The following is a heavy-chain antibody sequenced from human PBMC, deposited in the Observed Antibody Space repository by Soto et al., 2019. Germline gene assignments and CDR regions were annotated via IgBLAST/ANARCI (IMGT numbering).Heavy chain of an antibody. J-gene: IGHJ6*02. D-gene: IGHD5-18*01. CDR1: GGSISSNNW. Sequence: QVQLQESGPGLVNPSGTLSLPCAVSGGSISSNNWWSWVRQPQGKGLEWIADIYHSGSTHHDPSLKSRDTISVDKSKNQFSLNLCSVTAADTAVYYCARLDTALGQFYGMEVWGQGTTVTVSS. CDR2: IYHSGST. CDR3: ARLDTALGQFYGMEV. V-gene: IGHV4-4*02.